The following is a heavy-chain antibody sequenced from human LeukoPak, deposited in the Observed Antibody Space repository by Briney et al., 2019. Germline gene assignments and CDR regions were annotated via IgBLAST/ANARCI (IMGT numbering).Heavy chain of an antibody. CDR1: GFTFSSYA. J-gene: IGHJ6*03. D-gene: IGHD6-13*01. CDR3: AKNHGIAAADYYYYYYMDV. Sequence: GGSLRLSCAASGFTFSSYAMHWVRQAPGKGLEWVAVISYDGSNKYYADSVKGRFTISRDNSKNTLYLQMNSLRAEDTAVYYCAKNHGIAAADYYYYYYMDVWGKGTTVTISS. CDR2: ISYDGSNK. V-gene: IGHV3-30*04.